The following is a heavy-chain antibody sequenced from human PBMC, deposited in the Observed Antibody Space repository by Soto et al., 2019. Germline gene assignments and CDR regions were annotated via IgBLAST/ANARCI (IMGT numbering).Heavy chain of an antibody. CDR2: IWYDGSNK. V-gene: IGHV3-33*01. D-gene: IGHD3-3*01. Sequence: QVQLVESGGGVVQPGRSLRLSCAASGFTFSSYGMHWVRQAPGKGLEWVAVIWYDGSNKYYADSVKGRFTISRDNSKNTLYLQMNSLRAEDTAVYYCARGGGLTIFGVVISPGWFDPWGQGTLVTVSS. J-gene: IGHJ5*02. CDR1: GFTFSSYG. CDR3: ARGGGLTIFGVVISPGWFDP.